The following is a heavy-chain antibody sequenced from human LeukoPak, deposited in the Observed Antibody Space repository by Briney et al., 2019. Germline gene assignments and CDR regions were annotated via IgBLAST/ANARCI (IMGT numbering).Heavy chain of an antibody. CDR3: AKVITDYYDSSGYYEVGFDY. J-gene: IGHJ4*02. D-gene: IGHD3-22*01. Sequence: PGGSLRLSCAASGFTFSSYAMSWVRQAPGKGLEWVSAISGSGGSTYYADSVKGRFTISRDNSKNTLYLQMNSLRAEDTAVYYCAKVITDYYDSSGYYEVGFDYWGQGTLVTVSS. V-gene: IGHV3-23*01. CDR1: GFTFSSYA. CDR2: ISGSGGST.